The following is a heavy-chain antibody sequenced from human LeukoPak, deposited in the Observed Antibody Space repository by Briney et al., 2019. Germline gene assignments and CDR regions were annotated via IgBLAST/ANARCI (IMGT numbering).Heavy chain of an antibody. D-gene: IGHD3-22*01. Sequence: PGGSLRLSCAASGFTFSNYWMSWVRQAPGKGLEWVANIKQDGSEKYYVDSVKGRFTTSRDNAKNSLYLQMNSLRAEDTALYYCARGITTDYWGQGTLVTVSS. CDR1: GFTFSNYW. V-gene: IGHV3-7*01. CDR2: IKQDGSEK. J-gene: IGHJ4*02. CDR3: ARGITTDY.